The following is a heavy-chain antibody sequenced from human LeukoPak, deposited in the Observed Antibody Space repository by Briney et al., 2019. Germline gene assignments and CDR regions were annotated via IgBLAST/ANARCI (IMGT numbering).Heavy chain of an antibody. CDR1: GFTFSYYS. CDR2: ISSSSSTI. V-gene: IGHV3-48*04. Sequence: GGSLGLSCAASGFTFSYYSMNWVRQAPGKGLEWVSYISSSSSTIYYADSVKGRFTISRDNAKNSLYLQMNSLRAEDTAVYYCARGEHYYDSSGYFSHFDYWGQGTLVTVSS. J-gene: IGHJ4*02. CDR3: ARGEHYYDSSGYFSHFDY. D-gene: IGHD3-22*01.